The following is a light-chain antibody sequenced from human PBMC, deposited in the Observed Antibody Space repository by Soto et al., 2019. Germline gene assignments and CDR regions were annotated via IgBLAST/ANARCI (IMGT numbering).Light chain of an antibody. V-gene: IGKV3-11*01. CDR2: GAS. CDR1: QTISTH. Sequence: DIVLTQSPATLSLSPGERATLSCRASQTISTHLAWYQQKPGQAPRLLIYGASYRATGIPARISGSGSGTESTLTISGLEPEDFALYYCQQRSNWPTTFGQGTRLEIK. CDR3: QQRSNWPTT. J-gene: IGKJ5*01.